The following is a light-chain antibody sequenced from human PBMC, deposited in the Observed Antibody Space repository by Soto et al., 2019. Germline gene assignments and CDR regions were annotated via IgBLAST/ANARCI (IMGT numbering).Light chain of an antibody. J-gene: IGKJ2*01. V-gene: IGKV3-15*01. CDR2: GAS. CDR1: QTISNN. Sequence: EIVMTQFPATLSVSPGESPTLSCRASQTISNNLAWYQQKPGQAPRLLIYGASTRATGIAARFSGSGSGTEFTLTISSLQSEDFAVYYCQQYNNWPPSDTFGQGTKLEIK. CDR3: QQYNNWPPSDT.